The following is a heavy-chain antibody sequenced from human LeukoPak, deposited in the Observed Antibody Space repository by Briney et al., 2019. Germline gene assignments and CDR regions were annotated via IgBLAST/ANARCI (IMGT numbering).Heavy chain of an antibody. CDR3: ARITYDFWSGYYMPDDP. V-gene: IGHV1-18*01. Sequence: GASVQVSCKAYDYTFTNHGISWVRQPPGQGLERMDWISIYNSNTDYAKKRRGRVTMTTDTSTSTAYMELRSLRSDDTAVDYCARITYDFWSGYYMPDDPWGQGTLVTVSS. CDR1: DYTFTNHG. CDR2: ISIYNSNT. J-gene: IGHJ5*02. D-gene: IGHD3-3*01.